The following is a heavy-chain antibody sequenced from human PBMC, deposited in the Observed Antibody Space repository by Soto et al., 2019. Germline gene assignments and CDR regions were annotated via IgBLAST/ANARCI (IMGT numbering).Heavy chain of an antibody. CDR1: GFTFTSSA. CDR3: AAARRDGYNAGDY. V-gene: IGHV1-58*01. D-gene: IGHD5-12*01. J-gene: IGHJ4*02. Sequence: SVKVSCKASGFTFTSSAVQWVRQARGQRLEWIGWIVVGSGNTNYAQKFQERVTITRDMSTSTAYMELSSLRSEDTAVYYCAAARRDGYNAGDYWGQGTLVTVSS. CDR2: IVVGSGNT.